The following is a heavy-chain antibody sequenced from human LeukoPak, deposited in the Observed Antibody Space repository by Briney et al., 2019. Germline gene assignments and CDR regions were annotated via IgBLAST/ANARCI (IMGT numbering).Heavy chain of an antibody. CDR2: MNPNSGNT. V-gene: IGHV1-8*01. CDR3: ARVGVPAAILHYYYYYYMDV. D-gene: IGHD2-2*02. CDR1: GYTFTSYD. Sequence: PGASVKVSCKASGYTFTSYDINWVRQATGQGLEWMGWMNPNSGNTGYAQKFQGRVTMTRNTSINTAYMELSSLTSEDTAVYYCARVGVPAAILHYYYYYYMDVWGKGTTVTISS. J-gene: IGHJ6*03.